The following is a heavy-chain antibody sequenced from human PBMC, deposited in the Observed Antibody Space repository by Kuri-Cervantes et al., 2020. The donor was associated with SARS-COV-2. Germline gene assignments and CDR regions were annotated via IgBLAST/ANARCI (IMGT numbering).Heavy chain of an antibody. V-gene: IGHV3-48*01. Sequence: GGSLRLSCAVSGFTHNSYSMNWVRQAPGKGLEWVSYIRGGGSTIFYADSVKGRFTISGDNAKSSIYLQMNSLRAEDTAVYYCARDLAYAFDYWGQGVLVTVSS. CDR1: GFTHNSYS. D-gene: IGHD3-16*01. CDR3: ARDLAYAFDY. J-gene: IGHJ4*02. CDR2: IRGGGSTI.